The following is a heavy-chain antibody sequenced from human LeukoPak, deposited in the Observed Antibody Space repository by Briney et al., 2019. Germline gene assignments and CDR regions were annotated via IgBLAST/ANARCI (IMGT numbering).Heavy chain of an antibody. CDR1: GYTLTELS. Sequence: ASVKVSCKVSGYTLTELSMHWVRQAPGKGLEWMGGIIPIFGTANYAQKFQGRVTITTDESTSTAYMELSSLRSEDTAVYYCASYGGFWSGKAYYYYMDVWGKGTTVTVSS. J-gene: IGHJ6*03. CDR3: ASYGGFWSGKAYYYYMDV. V-gene: IGHV1-69*05. CDR2: IIPIFGTA. D-gene: IGHD3-3*01.